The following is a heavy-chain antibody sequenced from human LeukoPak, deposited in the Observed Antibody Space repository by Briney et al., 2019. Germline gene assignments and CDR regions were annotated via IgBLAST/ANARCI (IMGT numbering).Heavy chain of an antibody. CDR3: ANSDGYSYDLYYFDY. CDR2: ISGSGGST. CDR1: GFTFSSYA. Sequence: PGGSLRLSCAASGFTFSSYAMSWVRQAPGKGLEWVSAISGSGGSTYYADSVKGRFTISRDNSKNTLYLQMNSLRAEDTAVYYCANSDGYSYDLYYFDYWGQGTLVTVSS. D-gene: IGHD5-18*01. V-gene: IGHV3-23*01. J-gene: IGHJ4*02.